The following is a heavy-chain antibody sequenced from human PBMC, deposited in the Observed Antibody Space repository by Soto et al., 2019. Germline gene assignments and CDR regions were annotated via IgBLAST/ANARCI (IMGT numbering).Heavy chain of an antibody. CDR1: GFRFSDYA. CDR2: INTGGSST. V-gene: IGHV3-74*01. Sequence: PGVSLRLSCGVSGFRFSDYAMHWVRQAPGKGLEWVSCINTGGSSTNYADSVKGRFTISRDNAKNTLYLQMNSLRAEDTAVYYCARDKSGPADYWGQGTLVTVSS. D-gene: IGHD5-12*01. J-gene: IGHJ4*02. CDR3: ARDKSGPADY.